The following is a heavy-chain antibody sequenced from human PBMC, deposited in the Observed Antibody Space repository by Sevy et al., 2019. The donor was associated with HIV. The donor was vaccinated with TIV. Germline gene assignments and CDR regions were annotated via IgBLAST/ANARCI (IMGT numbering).Heavy chain of an antibody. CDR2: VTHSGST. CDR3: ARWRGTRVTMMVVVTTGYFDY. D-gene: IGHD3-22*01. J-gene: IGHJ4*02. CDR1: GGSFNNYD. Sequence: SETLSLTCGIYGGSFNNYDWSWIRQPPGKGLEWIGEVTHSGSTNYNPSLKSRRTMSLDTAKNHVSLKLTSVTAADTAVYYCARWRGTRVTMMVVVTTGYFDYWGQGTLVTVSS. V-gene: IGHV4-34*01.